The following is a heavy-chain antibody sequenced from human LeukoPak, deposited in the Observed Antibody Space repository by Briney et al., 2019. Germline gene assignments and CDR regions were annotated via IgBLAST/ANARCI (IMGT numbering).Heavy chain of an antibody. V-gene: IGHV3-74*01. CDR3: ARDWSHGLDY. Sequence: GGSLRLSCVASGFTLSSHWMHWLRLAPGKGLVWVSRISTDGGSTGYADSVKGRFTISRDNAKNSLYLQMNSLRAEDTAVYYCARDWSHGLDYWGQGTLVTVSS. CDR1: GFTLSSHW. J-gene: IGHJ4*02. CDR2: ISTDGGST.